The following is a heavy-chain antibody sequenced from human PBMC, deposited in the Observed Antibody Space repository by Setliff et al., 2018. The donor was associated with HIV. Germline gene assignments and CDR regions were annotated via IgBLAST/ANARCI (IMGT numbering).Heavy chain of an antibody. CDR2: MQHSGRT. V-gene: IGHV4-34*01. CDR1: GGSFSGYC. CDR3: ARDRMPMASWVPDK. D-gene: IGHD2-2*01. Sequence: SETLSLTCAVYGGSFSGYCWSWIRQPPGKGLEWIGEMQHSGRTYYNPSLRSRVTTSVDTSKSQFSLKLSSVTAADTAVYYCARDRMPMASWVPDKWGQGTLVTVSS. J-gene: IGHJ4*02.